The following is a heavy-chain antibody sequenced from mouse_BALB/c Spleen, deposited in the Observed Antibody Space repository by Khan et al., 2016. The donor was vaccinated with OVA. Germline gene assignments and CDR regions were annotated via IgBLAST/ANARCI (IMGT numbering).Heavy chain of an antibody. CDR1: GYTLTDYG. D-gene: IGHD2-1*01. Sequence: QIQLVQSGPELKKPGETVKISCKASGYTLTDYGMNWVKQAPGKGLKWMGWINTYTGEATYADAFKGRFAFTLETSANTAYLQINNLKTEDTATYFCSRWNGNYWFAYWGQGTLVTVSA. CDR2: INTYTGEA. V-gene: IGHV9-3-1*01. J-gene: IGHJ3*01. CDR3: SRWNGNYWFAY.